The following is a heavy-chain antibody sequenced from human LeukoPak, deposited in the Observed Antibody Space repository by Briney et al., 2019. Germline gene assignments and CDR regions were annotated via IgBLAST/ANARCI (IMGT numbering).Heavy chain of an antibody. D-gene: IGHD3-22*01. CDR1: GGSISSYY. Sequence: PSETLSLTCTVSGGSISSYYWSWIRQPPGKGLEWIGYIYYSGSTNYNPSLKSRVTISVDTSKNQFSLKLSSVTAADTAVYYCARDYYDSSGYYDGLDYWGQGTLVTVSS. V-gene: IGHV4-59*01. CDR2: IYYSGST. J-gene: IGHJ4*02. CDR3: ARDYYDSSGYYDGLDY.